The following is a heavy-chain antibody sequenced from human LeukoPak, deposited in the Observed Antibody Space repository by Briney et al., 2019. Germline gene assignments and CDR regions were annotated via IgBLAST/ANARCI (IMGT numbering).Heavy chain of an antibody. D-gene: IGHD2-15*01. CDR3: ARGPDRYCSGGSCYVYFDY. V-gene: IGHV3-21*01. Sequence: GGSLRLSCAASGFTFSSYSMNWVRQAPGKGLEWVSSISSSSSYIYYADSVKGRVTISRDNAKNSLYLQMNSLRAEDTAVYYCARGPDRYCSGGSCYVYFDYWGQGTLVTVSS. CDR1: GFTFSSYS. CDR2: ISSSSSYI. J-gene: IGHJ4*02.